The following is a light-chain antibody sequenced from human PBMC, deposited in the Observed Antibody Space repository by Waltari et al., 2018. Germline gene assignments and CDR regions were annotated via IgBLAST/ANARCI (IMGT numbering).Light chain of an antibody. CDR1: SSDVGNYNL. Sequence: QSALTQPASVSGSPGQSITISCTGTSSDVGNYNLVSCYQQYPGKAPKVMIYDDNRRPSGVSDRFSGSKSGNAASLTSSGVQAEDEADYYCCSYAGRYTWVFGGGTKLTVL. CDR2: DDN. V-gene: IGLV2-23*01. J-gene: IGLJ3*02. CDR3: CSYAGRYTWV.